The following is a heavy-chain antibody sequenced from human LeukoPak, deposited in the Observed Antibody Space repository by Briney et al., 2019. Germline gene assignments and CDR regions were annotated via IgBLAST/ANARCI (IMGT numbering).Heavy chain of an antibody. CDR2: INPSGGST. CDR3: ARRGYYYDSSGSDAFDI. Sequence: ASVKVSCKASGYTFTSYYMHWVRQAPGQGLEWMGIINPSGGSTSYAQKFQGRVTMTRDTSTSTVYMELSSLRSDDTAVYYCARRGYYYDSSGSDAFDIWGQGTMVTVSS. D-gene: IGHD3-22*01. J-gene: IGHJ3*02. V-gene: IGHV1-46*01. CDR1: GYTFTSYY.